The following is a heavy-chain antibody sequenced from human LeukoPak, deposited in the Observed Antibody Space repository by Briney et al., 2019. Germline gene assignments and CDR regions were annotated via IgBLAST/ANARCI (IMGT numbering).Heavy chain of an antibody. J-gene: IGHJ4*02. CDR1: GFTFSSYA. V-gene: IGHV3-30*04. D-gene: IGHD6-13*01. CDR2: ISYDGSNK. CDR3: ARAPKAAAGSYFDY. Sequence: GRSLRLSCAASGFTFSSYAMHWVRQAPGKGLEWVAVISYDGSNKYYADSVKGRFTISRDNSKNTLYLQMNSLRAEDTAVYYCARAPKAAAGSYFDYWGQGTLVTVSS.